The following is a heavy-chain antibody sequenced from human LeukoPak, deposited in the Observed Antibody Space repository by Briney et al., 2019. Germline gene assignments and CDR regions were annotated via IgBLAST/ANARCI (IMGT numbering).Heavy chain of an antibody. Sequence: ASVKVSCKASGYTFPSYGISWVRQAPGQGLEWMGWISAYNGNTNYAQKLQGRVTMTTDTSTSTAYMELRSLRSDDTAVYYCARARAGYSSGWTDYYYYGMDVWGQGTTVTVSS. CDR3: ARARAGYSSGWTDYYYYGMDV. CDR2: ISAYNGNT. V-gene: IGHV1-18*01. J-gene: IGHJ6*02. D-gene: IGHD6-19*01. CDR1: GYTFPSYG.